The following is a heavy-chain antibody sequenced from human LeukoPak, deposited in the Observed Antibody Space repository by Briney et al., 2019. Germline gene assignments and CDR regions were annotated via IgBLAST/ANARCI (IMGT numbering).Heavy chain of an antibody. J-gene: IGHJ4*02. CDR2: IYYSGST. CDR3: ARIGYSSSSLDF. CDR1: GGSISSYY. Sequence: SETLSLTCTVSGGSISSYYWSWIRQPAGKGLEWIGYIYYSGSTYYNPSLKSRVTISVDTSKNQFSLKLSSVTAADTAMYYCARIGYSSSSLDFWGQGTLVTVSS. V-gene: IGHV4-59*06. D-gene: IGHD6-6*01.